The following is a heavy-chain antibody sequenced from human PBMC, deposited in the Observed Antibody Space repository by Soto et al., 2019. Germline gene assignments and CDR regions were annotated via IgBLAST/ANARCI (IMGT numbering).Heavy chain of an antibody. Sequence: GGSLRLSCAASGFTFSSFPMHWVRQAPGKGLERVALISYDGSNKYYADSVKGRFTISRDNSKNTLYLQMNSLRAEDTALYYCAREGGVSGWYWGGDYWGQGTPVTVSS. CDR3: AREGGVSGWYWGGDY. J-gene: IGHJ4*02. CDR1: GFTFSSFP. CDR2: ISYDGSNK. D-gene: IGHD6-19*01. V-gene: IGHV3-30-3*01.